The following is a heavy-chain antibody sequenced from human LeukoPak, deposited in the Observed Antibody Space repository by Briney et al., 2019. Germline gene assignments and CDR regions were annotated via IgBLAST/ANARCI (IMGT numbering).Heavy chain of an antibody. Sequence: GGSLRLSCVASGFTFTGAWMSWVRQAPGRGLEWVGHIKTKSDGGTTDHAAPVKGRFTISRDDSQNTLYLQMTSLKTEDTAVYFCTTENPYCYDSSCYLRTFPNDYWGQGTLVTVSS. CDR3: TTENPYCYDSSCYLRTFPNDY. J-gene: IGHJ4*02. CDR1: GFTFTGAW. CDR2: IKTKSDGGTT. V-gene: IGHV3-15*01. D-gene: IGHD3-22*01.